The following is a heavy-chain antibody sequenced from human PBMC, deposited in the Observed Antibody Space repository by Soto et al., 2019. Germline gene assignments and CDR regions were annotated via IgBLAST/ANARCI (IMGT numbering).Heavy chain of an antibody. J-gene: IGHJ4*02. CDR2: IYYSGRT. D-gene: IGHD2-21*02. CDR3: ARQRTTVVTQAYFDH. V-gene: IGHV4-39*01. CDR1: GESISSSSYY. Sequence: PSETLSLTCIVSGESISSSSYYWGWIRQPPGKGLEWIGSIYYSGRTYYNPSFKSRVTISIDTSKNPFSLKLSSVTATDTAVYYRARQRTTVVTQAYFDHWRQEALVT.